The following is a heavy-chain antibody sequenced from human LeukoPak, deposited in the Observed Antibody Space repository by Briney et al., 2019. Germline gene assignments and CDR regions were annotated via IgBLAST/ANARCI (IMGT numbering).Heavy chain of an antibody. CDR1: GFTFSSYA. J-gene: IGHJ4*02. Sequence: GGSLRLSCAASGFTFSSYAMYWVRQAPGKGLEWVSGIFGSGGSTHYADSVKGRFTISRDNSKNTVYLQMNSLRAEDTAVYYCAKTTTGYSSGRYPGWPVDYWGQGTLDTVSS. V-gene: IGHV3-23*01. D-gene: IGHD6-19*01. CDR3: AKTTTGYSSGRYPGWPVDY. CDR2: IFGSGGST.